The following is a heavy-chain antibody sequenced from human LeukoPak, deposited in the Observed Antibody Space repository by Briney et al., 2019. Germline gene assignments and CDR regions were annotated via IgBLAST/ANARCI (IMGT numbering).Heavy chain of an antibody. CDR2: INLNSGGT. CDR1: GYTFTGYY. D-gene: IGHD3-9*01. Sequence: SVKVSCKASGYTFTGYYIHWVRQAPGQGLEWMGWINLNSGGTNYAQKFQDRVTMTRDTSITTAYMELSRLRFDDTALYYCARSPHILTGENFDYWGQGTLVTASS. J-gene: IGHJ4*02. V-gene: IGHV1-2*02. CDR3: ARSPHILTGENFDY.